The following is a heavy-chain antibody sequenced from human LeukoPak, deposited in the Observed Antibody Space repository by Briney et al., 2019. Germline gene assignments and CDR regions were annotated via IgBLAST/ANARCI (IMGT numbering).Heavy chain of an antibody. CDR2: IKADGGEK. D-gene: IGHD3-3*01. CDR3: ARALYYDFWSGYYDRLGSVSGYYMDV. Sequence: GGSLRLSCAASGFTFSTYWVNWFRQTPGKGLEWVAKIKADGGEKDHVASVKGRFTISRDNAKNSLYLQMNSLRAEDTAVYYCARALYYDFWSGYYDRLGSVSGYYMDVWGKGTTVTVSS. CDR1: GFTFSTYW. J-gene: IGHJ6*03. V-gene: IGHV3-7*01.